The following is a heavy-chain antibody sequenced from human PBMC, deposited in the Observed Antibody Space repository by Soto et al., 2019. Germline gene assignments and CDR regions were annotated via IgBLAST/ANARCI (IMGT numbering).Heavy chain of an antibody. J-gene: IGHJ4*02. V-gene: IGHV3-30-3*01. CDR3: ARIITIFGVETQDELDF. CDR2: MSDDGDNK. CDR1: GLTLSRYS. D-gene: IGHD3-3*01. Sequence: VHVVESGGGVVQPGTSTTLSCAASGLTLSRYSLHWVRQAPGKGLEWVAMMSDDGDNKYYADSVKGRFTISRDSSKNTLFLQMNSMRPEDTAVYYCARIITIFGVETQDELDFWGRGRRVTVSS.